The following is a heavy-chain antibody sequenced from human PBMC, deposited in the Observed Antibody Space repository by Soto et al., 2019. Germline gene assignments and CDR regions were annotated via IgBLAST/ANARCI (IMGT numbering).Heavy chain of an antibody. Sequence: GGSLRLSCAASGFTFSNAWMNWVRQAPGKGLEWVGRIKSKTDGGTTDYAAPVKGRFTISRDDSKNTLYLQMNSLKTEDTAVYYCTTDLYYYDSSGYYFGDDAFDIWGQGTMVTVSS. D-gene: IGHD3-22*01. V-gene: IGHV3-15*07. CDR1: GFTFSNAW. CDR3: TTDLYYYDSSGYYFGDDAFDI. CDR2: IKSKTDGGTT. J-gene: IGHJ3*02.